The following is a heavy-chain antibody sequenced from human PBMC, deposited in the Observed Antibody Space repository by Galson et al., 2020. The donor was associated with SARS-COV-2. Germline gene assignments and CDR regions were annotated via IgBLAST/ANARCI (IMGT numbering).Heavy chain of an antibody. CDR3: AVQWGPQLSKYYYYYMDV. Sequence: SETLSLTCTVSGGSISSGHSYWSWIRQPPGKGLEFIAYIYYSGTTYYNPSLKSRVTISVDTSKNHFSLKLSSVTAADTAVYYCAVQWGPQLSKYYYYYMDVWGKGTTVTVSS. J-gene: IGHJ6*03. CDR1: GGSISSGHSY. V-gene: IGHV4-30-4*01. D-gene: IGHD1-26*01. CDR2: IYYSGTT.